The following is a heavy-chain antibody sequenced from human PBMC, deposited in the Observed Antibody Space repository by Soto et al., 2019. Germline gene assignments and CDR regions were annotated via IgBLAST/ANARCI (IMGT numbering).Heavy chain of an antibody. D-gene: IGHD2-8*01. CDR1: GLTFSSYG. CDR3: ARGRPLGVIDF. Sequence: GGSLRLSCAASGLTFSSYGMHWVRQAPGKGLEWVAVISYDGSNKYYADSVKGRFTISRDNSKNTLYLQMNGLRAEDTAVYYCARGRPLGVIDFWGPGILVT. J-gene: IGHJ4*02. V-gene: IGHV3-30*03. CDR2: ISYDGSNK.